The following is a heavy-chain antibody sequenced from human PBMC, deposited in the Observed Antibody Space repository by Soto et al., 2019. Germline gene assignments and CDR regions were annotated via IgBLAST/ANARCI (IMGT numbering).Heavy chain of an antibody. CDR1: GFTFGDYA. Sequence: GGSLRLSCTASGFTFGDYAMSWFRQAPGKGLEWVGFIRSKAYGGTTEYAASVKGRFTIARDDSKSIAYLQMNSLKTEDTAVYYCARDRAGDTAGTPYYMDVWGKGTTVTVSS. D-gene: IGHD6-19*01. CDR2: IRSKAYGGTT. CDR3: ARDRAGDTAGTPYYMDV. V-gene: IGHV3-49*03. J-gene: IGHJ6*03.